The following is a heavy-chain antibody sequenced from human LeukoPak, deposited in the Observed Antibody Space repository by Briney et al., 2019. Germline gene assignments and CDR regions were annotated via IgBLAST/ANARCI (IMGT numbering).Heavy chain of an antibody. Sequence: GGSLRLSCAASGFTFSTYGMSWVRQAPGKGLEWVSVISGSGGSTYYAESVKGRFTISRDKSKNTLYLQMNSLGAEDTAVYYCAKTRSWYYFDYWGQGTLVTVSS. CDR1: GFTFSTYG. V-gene: IGHV3-23*01. CDR2: ISGSGGST. D-gene: IGHD6-13*01. CDR3: AKTRSWYYFDY. J-gene: IGHJ4*02.